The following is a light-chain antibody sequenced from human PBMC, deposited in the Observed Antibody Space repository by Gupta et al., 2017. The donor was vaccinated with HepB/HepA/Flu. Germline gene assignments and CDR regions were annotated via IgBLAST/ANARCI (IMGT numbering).Light chain of an antibody. CDR1: QSVSSNN. CDR2: GAS. J-gene: IGKJ2*01. CDR3: QQDGTSLYT. Sequence: EIVLPQSPGTLSLSPGESATLSCRATQSVSSNNLAWYQQKPGQAPRLLIYGASTRATGIPDRFSGSGSATDFTLTISTVEPEDFAVYYCQQDGTSLYTFGQGTKLEIK. V-gene: IGKV3-20*01.